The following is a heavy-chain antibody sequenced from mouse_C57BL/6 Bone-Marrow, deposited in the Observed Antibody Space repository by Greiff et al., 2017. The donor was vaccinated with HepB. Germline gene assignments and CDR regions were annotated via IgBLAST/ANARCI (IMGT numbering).Heavy chain of an antibody. J-gene: IGHJ3*01. Sequence: DVHLVESGPGLVKPSQSLSLTCSVTGYSITSGYYWNWIRQFPGNTLEWMGYISYDGSNNYNPSLKNRISITRDTSKNQFFLKLNSVTTEDTATYYCAREDGNYDTYWGQGTLVTVSA. CDR1: GYSITSGYY. CDR2: ISYDGSN. V-gene: IGHV3-6*01. CDR3: AREDGNYDTY. D-gene: IGHD2-1*01.